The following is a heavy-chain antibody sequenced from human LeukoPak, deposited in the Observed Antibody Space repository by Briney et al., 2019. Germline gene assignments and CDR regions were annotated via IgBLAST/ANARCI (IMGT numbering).Heavy chain of an antibody. J-gene: IGHJ4*02. V-gene: IGHV4-4*07. CDR3: AREGCSSTSCPLDY. CDR1: GGSISSYY. CDR2: IYTSGST. Sequence: PSETLSLTCTVSGGSISSYYWSWIRQPAGKGLEWIGRIYTSGSTNYNPSLKSRVTMSVDTSKNQFSLKLSSVTAADTAVYYCAREGCSSTSCPLDYWGQGTLVTVSS. D-gene: IGHD2-2*01.